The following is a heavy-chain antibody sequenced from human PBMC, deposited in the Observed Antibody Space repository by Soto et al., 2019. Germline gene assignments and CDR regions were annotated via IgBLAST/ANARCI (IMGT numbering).Heavy chain of an antibody. J-gene: IGHJ4*02. CDR2: IIPIFGTA. CDR3: ARDYYYDSSGYFDY. CDR1: GGTLSSYA. Sequence: GASVKVSCKASGGTLSSYAISWVRQAPGQGLEWMGGIIPIFGTANYAQKFQGRVTITADESTSTAYMELSSLRSEDTAVYYCARDYYYDSSGYFDYWGQGTLVTVSS. V-gene: IGHV1-69*13. D-gene: IGHD3-22*01.